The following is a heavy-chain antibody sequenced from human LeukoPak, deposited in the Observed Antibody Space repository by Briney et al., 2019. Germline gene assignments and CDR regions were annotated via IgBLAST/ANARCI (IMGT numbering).Heavy chain of an antibody. V-gene: IGHV4-30-2*01. J-gene: IGHJ4*02. CDR3: ATSDSPGIFDY. CDR2: IYHSGST. Sequence: PSQTLSLTCAVSGVSISSSGYSWSWLRQPPGKGLEWIGYIYHSGSTYYNPSLKSRVTMSVDTSKNQFSLKLNSVVAADTAVYYCATSDSPGIFDYWGQGTLVTVSS. D-gene: IGHD2-21*02. CDR1: GVSISSSGYS.